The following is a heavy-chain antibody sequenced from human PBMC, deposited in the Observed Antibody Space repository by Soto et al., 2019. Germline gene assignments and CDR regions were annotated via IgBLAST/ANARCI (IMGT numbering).Heavy chain of an antibody. D-gene: IGHD6-19*01. V-gene: IGHV3-23*01. CDR2: ISGSGRST. J-gene: IGHJ6*02. CDR1: GFTFSSYA. Sequence: EVQLLESGGGLVQPGGSLRLSCAASGFTFSSYAMSWVRQAPGKGLEWVSAISGSGRSTYYADSVKGRFTISRDNSKNTLYLQMNSLRAEDTAVYYCAKDIAVAAQYYYYGMDVWGQGTTVTVSS. CDR3: AKDIAVAAQYYYYGMDV.